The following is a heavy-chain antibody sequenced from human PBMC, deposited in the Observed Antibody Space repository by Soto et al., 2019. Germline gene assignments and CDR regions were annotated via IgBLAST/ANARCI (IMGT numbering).Heavy chain of an antibody. CDR2: IYYSGST. Sequence: QVHLQESGPGLVKPSQTLSLTCTVSGDSISRGSFYWSWFRHHPGKGLEWIGFIYYSGSTYYNPSLKSRVTISVDSSRNQFSLRLSSVTAADTALYYCARGPKQLGGSFYYGLDVWGQGTTVTVSS. CDR1: GDSISRGSFY. D-gene: IGHD1-1*01. CDR3: ARGPKQLGGSFYYGLDV. J-gene: IGHJ6*02. V-gene: IGHV4-31*03.